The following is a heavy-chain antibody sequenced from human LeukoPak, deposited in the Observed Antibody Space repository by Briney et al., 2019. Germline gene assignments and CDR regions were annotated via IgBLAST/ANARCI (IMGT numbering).Heavy chain of an antibody. CDR1: GYTVTNYG. Sequence: ASGKVSCKAAGYTVTNYGFICVRHGPGQGLEWMGWISAYNGNTGYAQKFQGRVTMTTDKSTSTAYMELKSLTSDDTAVSYCARPASGYDRLIDYWGQGTLVTVSS. CDR3: ARPASGYDRLIDY. D-gene: IGHD5-12*01. J-gene: IGHJ4*02. V-gene: IGHV1-18*04. CDR2: ISAYNGNT.